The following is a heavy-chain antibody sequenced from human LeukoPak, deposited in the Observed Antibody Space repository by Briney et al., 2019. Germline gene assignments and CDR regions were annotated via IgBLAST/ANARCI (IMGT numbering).Heavy chain of an antibody. CDR3: ARVNLAHGDYGIDY. V-gene: IGHV1-46*01. D-gene: IGHD4-17*01. CDR2: INPSGGST. CDR1: GYTFTSYY. J-gene: IGHJ4*02. Sequence: GASVKVSCKASGYTFTSYYMHWVRQAPGQGLEWMGIINPSGGSTSYAQKFQGRVTMTRDMSTSTVNMEQSSLRSEDTAVYYCARVNLAHGDYGIDYWGQGTLVTVPS.